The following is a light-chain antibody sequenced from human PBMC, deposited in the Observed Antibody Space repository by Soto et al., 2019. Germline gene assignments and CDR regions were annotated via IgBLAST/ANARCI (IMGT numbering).Light chain of an antibody. J-gene: IGKJ3*01. V-gene: IGKV1-9*01. Sequence: DIQLTQSPSFLSASVGDRVTITCRASQGISSYLAWYQQKPGKAPKLLIYSVSILQSGVPSRFSGSGSGTELTLTISSLQPEDFATYYCQQLNSYPQGFTFGPGTKVDIK. CDR3: QQLNSYPQGFT. CDR2: SVS. CDR1: QGISSY.